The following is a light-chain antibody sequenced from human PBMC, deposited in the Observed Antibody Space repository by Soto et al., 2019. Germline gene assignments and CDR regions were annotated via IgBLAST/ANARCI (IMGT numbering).Light chain of an antibody. CDR1: QDIRND. V-gene: IGKV1-17*01. J-gene: IGKJ5*01. CDR3: LQHKTYSLT. Sequence: DIQMTQSPSSLSASVGDRVTITCRASQDIRNDLCWYQQKPGKAPKRLIYAAFILQSGVPPRFSGNGSGTEFTLTISSLQAEDYATYFRLQHKTYSLTFGQGTRLE. CDR2: AAF.